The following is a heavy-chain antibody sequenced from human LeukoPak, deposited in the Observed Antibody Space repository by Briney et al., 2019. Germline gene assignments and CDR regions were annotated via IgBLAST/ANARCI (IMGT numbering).Heavy chain of an antibody. D-gene: IGHD2-2*01. CDR3: ATPIVVVPAAIPDAFDI. CDR1: GGTFSSYA. Sequence: XVKVTCKASGGTFSSYAISWVRQAPGQGLEWMGGIIPIFGTANYAQKFQGRDTINADESTSTAYMGLSSLRSEDTAVYYCATPIVVVPAAIPDAFDIWGQGTMVTVSS. CDR2: IIPIFGTA. V-gene: IGHV1-69*01. J-gene: IGHJ3*02.